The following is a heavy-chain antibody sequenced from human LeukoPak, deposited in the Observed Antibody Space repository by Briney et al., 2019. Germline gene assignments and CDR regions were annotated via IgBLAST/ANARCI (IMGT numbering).Heavy chain of an antibody. Sequence: GESLKITCAASGFIFSHYAMHWVRQAPGKGLEWVALISHDGSTRYYLDSVKGRFSISRDNSKNTLYIQLSNLRPEDTAVYYCARARSSPYLAPAQWPGTLGYWGQGPLVTVSS. V-gene: IGHV3-30*04. D-gene: IGHD3-16*01. CDR3: ARARSSPYLAPAQWPGTLGY. CDR1: GFIFSHYA. CDR2: ISHDGSTR. J-gene: IGHJ4*02.